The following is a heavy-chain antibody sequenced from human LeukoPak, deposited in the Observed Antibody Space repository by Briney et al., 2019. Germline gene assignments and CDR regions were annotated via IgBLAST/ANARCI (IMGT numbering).Heavy chain of an antibody. J-gene: IGHJ4*02. CDR1: GGTFSSYA. V-gene: IGHV1-69*05. D-gene: IGHD1-1*01. CDR3: ASTACKAKRPGNYYFDY. Sequence: GASLKVSCKASGGTFSSYAISWGRQAPGQGLEWMGEIIPIFGTANYAQKFQGRVTITTDESTSTAYMELSSLRSEDTAVYYCASTACKAKRPGNYYFDYWGQGTLVTVSS. CDR2: IIPIFGTA.